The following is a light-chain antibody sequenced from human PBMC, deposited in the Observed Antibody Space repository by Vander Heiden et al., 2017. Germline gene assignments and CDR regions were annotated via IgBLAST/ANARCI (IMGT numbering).Light chain of an antibody. CDR2: QDS. V-gene: IGLV3-1*01. CDR1: DLGDKY. CDR3: QAWDSSTGVV. Sequence: SYELTQPPSVSVSPGPTASITCSGGDLGDKYACWYQQKPGQSPVLVIYQDSKRPSGIPGRFSGYNSGNTATLTISGTQAMDEADYYCQAWDSSTGVVFGGGTKLTVL. J-gene: IGLJ2*01.